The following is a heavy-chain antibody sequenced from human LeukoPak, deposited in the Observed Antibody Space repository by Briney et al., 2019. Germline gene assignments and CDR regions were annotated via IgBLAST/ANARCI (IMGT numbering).Heavy chain of an antibody. J-gene: IGHJ4*02. CDR1: GGSISSYY. Sequence: SETLSLTCTVPGGSISSYYWSWIRQPPGKGLEWIGYIYYSGSTNYNPSLKSRVTISVDTSKNQFSLKLSSVTAADTAVYYCARDLDYDGIDYRGQGTLVTVSS. V-gene: IGHV4-59*01. D-gene: IGHD3-22*01. CDR3: ARDLDYDGIDY. CDR2: IYYSGST.